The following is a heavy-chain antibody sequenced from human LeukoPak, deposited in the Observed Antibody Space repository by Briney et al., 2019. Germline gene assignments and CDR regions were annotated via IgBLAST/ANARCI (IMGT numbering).Heavy chain of an antibody. D-gene: IGHD2-15*01. J-gene: IGHJ4*02. V-gene: IGHV3-48*01. Sequence: GGSLRLSCAASGFTFSSYSMNWVRQAPGKGLEWVSYISSSSSTIYYADSVKGRFTISRDNAKNSLYLQMNSLRAEDTAVYYCARHCRDPEFDSWGQGILVTVSS. CDR1: GFTFSSYS. CDR3: ARHCRDPEFDS. CDR2: ISSSSSTI.